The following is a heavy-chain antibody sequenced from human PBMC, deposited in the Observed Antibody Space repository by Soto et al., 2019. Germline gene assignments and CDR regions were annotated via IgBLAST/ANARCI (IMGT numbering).Heavy chain of an antibody. CDR2: ISGSGGST. CDR3: AKDVTYYYDSSGYYHDAFDI. J-gene: IGHJ3*02. Sequence: GSLRLSCAASGFTFSSYAMSWVRQAPGKGLEWVSAISGSGGSTYYADSVKGRFTISRDNSKNTLYLQMNSLRAEDTAVYYCAKDVTYYYDSSGYYHDAFDIWGQGTMVTVSS. V-gene: IGHV3-23*01. CDR1: GFTFSSYA. D-gene: IGHD3-22*01.